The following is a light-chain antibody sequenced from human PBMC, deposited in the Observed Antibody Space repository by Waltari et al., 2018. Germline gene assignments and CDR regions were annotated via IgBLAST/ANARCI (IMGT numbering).Light chain of an antibody. Sequence: DLVMTQSPDSLAVSLGGRATINCKSSRSVLDTSKNKNFLAWYQLKPGQSPKLLIYWASTRESGVPDRFSASVSGTDFTLTISSLQAEDVAIYSCQQYYAAPYTFGQGTKVEIK. CDR3: QQYYAAPYT. CDR1: RSVLDTSKNKNF. J-gene: IGKJ2*01. CDR2: WAS. V-gene: IGKV4-1*01.